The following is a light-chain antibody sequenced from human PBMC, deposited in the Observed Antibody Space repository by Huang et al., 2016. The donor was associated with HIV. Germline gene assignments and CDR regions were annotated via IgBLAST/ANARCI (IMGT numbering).Light chain of an antibody. Sequence: EIVLTQSPATLSLSPGERATLSCRASQSVSSYLAWYQQKPGQAPRLLIYDASNRASVIPARLSGSGSGTDFTLTISSLEPEDFAVYYCQQRSNWPPLATFGGGTKVEIK. J-gene: IGKJ4*01. V-gene: IGKV3-11*01. CDR2: DAS. CDR1: QSVSSY. CDR3: QQRSNWPPLAT.